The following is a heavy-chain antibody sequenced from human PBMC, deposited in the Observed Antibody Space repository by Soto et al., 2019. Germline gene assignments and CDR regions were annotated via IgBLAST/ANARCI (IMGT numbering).Heavy chain of an antibody. D-gene: IGHD3-22*01. CDR1: GGTFSSYA. J-gene: IGHJ3*02. Sequence: QVQLVQSGAEVKKPGSSVKVSCKASGGTFSSYAISWVRQAPVPGHEWMGGNIPIFGTANYAQKFQVRVTITADESTSRAYMERSSLRSEDTAVYYCARDIRGGNLEVIPFEIWVQGTMVTVS. CDR2: NIPIFGTA. CDR3: ARDIRGGNLEVIPFEI. V-gene: IGHV1-69*01.